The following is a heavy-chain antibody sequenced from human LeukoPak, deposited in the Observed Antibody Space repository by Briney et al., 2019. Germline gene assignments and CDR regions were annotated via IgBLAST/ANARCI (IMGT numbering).Heavy chain of an antibody. V-gene: IGHV1-2*02. CDR2: ISPNSGGT. D-gene: IGHD2-2*01. J-gene: IGHJ4*02. Sequence: ASVKVSCKASGYTFARYYMHWVRQAPRQGLEWLGGISPNSGGTNTEQNFQGRVTTTRDTSISTSYMELSRLRSDDTAVYYCPRDPPRSTSSKPPFDYWGQGTLVTVSS. CDR3: PRDPPRSTSSKPPFDY. CDR1: GYTFARYY.